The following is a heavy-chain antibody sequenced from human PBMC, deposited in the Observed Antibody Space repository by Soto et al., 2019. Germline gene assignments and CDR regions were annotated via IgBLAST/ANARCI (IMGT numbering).Heavy chain of an antibody. V-gene: IGHV4-31*03. CDR2: IYYSGST. CDR1: GGSISSGCYY. CDR3: ARTSYDSSGTAADP. Sequence: PSETLSLTCTVSGGSISSGCYYWSRIRQHPGKGLEWIGYIYYSGSTYYNPSLKSRVTISVDTSKNQFSLKLSSVTAADTAVYYCARTSYDSSGTAADPWGQGTLVTVSS. D-gene: IGHD3-22*01. J-gene: IGHJ5*02.